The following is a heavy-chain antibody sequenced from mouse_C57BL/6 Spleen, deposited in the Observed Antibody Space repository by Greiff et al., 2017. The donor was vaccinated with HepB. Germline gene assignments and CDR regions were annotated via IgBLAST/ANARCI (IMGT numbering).Heavy chain of an antibody. CDR1: GFTFSDYY. Sequence: EVKLVESEGGLVQPGSSMKLSCTASGFTFSDYYMAWVRQVPEKGLEWVANINYDGSSTYYLDSLKSRFIISRDNAKNILYLQMSSLKSEDTATYYCARGYDGYYDYFDYWGQGTTLTVSS. V-gene: IGHV5-16*01. D-gene: IGHD2-3*01. CDR3: ARGYDGYYDYFDY. CDR2: INYDGSST. J-gene: IGHJ2*01.